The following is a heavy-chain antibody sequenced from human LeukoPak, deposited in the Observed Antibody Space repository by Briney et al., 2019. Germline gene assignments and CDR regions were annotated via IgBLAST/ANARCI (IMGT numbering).Heavy chain of an antibody. CDR3: ARGGLTTVTSRWFDP. CDR1: GFTVSSNY. Sequence: SGGSLRLSCAASGFTVSSNYMSWVRQAPGKGLEWVAVISYDGSNKYYADSVKGRFTISRDNSKNTLYLQMNSLRAEDTAVYYCARGGLTTVTSRWFDPWGQGTLVTVSS. D-gene: IGHD4-17*01. J-gene: IGHJ5*02. V-gene: IGHV3-30-3*01. CDR2: ISYDGSNK.